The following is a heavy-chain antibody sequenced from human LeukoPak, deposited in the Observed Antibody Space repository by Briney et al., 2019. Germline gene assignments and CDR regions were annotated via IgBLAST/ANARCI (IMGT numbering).Heavy chain of an antibody. Sequence: PSETLSLTCTVSGGSISSSSYYWGWIRQPPGKGLEWIGSIYYSGSTYYNPSLKSRVTISVDTSKNQFSLKLSSVTAADTAVYYCARDGGTGGVYWGQGTLVTVSS. J-gene: IGHJ4*02. V-gene: IGHV4-39*02. D-gene: IGHD2-15*01. CDR3: ARDGGTGGVY. CDR1: GGSISSSSYY. CDR2: IYYSGST.